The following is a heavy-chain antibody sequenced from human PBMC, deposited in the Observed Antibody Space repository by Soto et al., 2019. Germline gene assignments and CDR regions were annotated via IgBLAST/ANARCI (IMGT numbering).Heavy chain of an antibody. CDR2: ISYDGSNK. V-gene: IGHV3-30*18. Sequence: QVQLVESGGGVVQPGRSLRLSCAASGFTFSSYGMHWVRQAPGKGLEWVAVISYDGSNKYYADSVKGRFTISRDNSKNTLYLQMNSLRAEDTAVYYCAKDVDAVGATKDYWGQGTLVTVSS. D-gene: IGHD1-26*01. CDR1: GFTFSSYG. CDR3: AKDVDAVGATKDY. J-gene: IGHJ4*02.